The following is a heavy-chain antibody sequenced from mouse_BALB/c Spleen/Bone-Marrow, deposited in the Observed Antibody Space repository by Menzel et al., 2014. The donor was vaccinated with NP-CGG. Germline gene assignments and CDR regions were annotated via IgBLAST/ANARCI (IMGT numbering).Heavy chain of an antibody. CDR2: IDTSDSYT. Sequence: GTEPVMPGASVKMSCKASGYAFTDRWIHWVKQRPGQGLEWIGAIDTSDSYTNYNQKFKGKATLTVDESSSTAYIHLSSLTSEDSAVYYCARGGDDFSLDYWGQRTSVTVSS. D-gene: IGHD2-4*01. CDR3: ARGGDDFSLDY. V-gene: IGHV1-69*01. CDR1: GYAFTDRW. J-gene: IGHJ4*01.